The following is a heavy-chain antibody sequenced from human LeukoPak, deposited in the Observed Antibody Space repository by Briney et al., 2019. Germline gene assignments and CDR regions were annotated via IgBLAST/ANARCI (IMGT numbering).Heavy chain of an antibody. V-gene: IGHV1-2*02. CDR1: GYTFTAYY. J-gene: IGHJ3*01. CDR2: IHPNSGGT. Sequence: ASVKVSCKASGYTFTAYYVHWVRQAPGQGPEWMGWIHPNSGGTKYAQNFQGRVTMTRDTSITTAYMELSSLRSDDTAVYYCATTRRYYYDSSGPDAFDLWGQGTMVTVSS. CDR3: ATTRRYYYDSSGPDAFDL. D-gene: IGHD3-22*01.